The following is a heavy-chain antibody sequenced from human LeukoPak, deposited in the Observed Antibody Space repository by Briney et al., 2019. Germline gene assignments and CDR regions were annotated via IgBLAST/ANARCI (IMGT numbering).Heavy chain of an antibody. CDR1: GFTFSDYY. CDR3: ARDAGARGNVFDI. D-gene: IGHD3-10*01. V-gene: IGHV3-72*01. J-gene: IGHJ3*02. Sequence: PGGSLRLSCAASGFTFSDYYIDWVRQAPGKGLEWVGRIRNKVNSYTTEYAASVKGRFTISRDDSKNSVYLQMNSLKTEDTAVYYCARDAGARGNVFDIWGQGTMVTVSS. CDR2: IRNKVNSYTT.